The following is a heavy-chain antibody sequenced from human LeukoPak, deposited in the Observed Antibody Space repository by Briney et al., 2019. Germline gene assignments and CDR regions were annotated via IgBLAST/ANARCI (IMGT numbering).Heavy chain of an antibody. J-gene: IGHJ4*02. CDR1: GFTFGNSA. CDR2: IDDGAWTS. Sequence: GGSLRLSCVASGFTFGNSAMNWARLVPGKGLEWVSTIDDGAWTSHYADSVEGRFTISRDNSKNTLYLQMDSLRAEDTAVYYCARDRAWNYFDYWGQGTLVTVSS. CDR3: ARDRAWNYFDY. D-gene: IGHD3-3*01. V-gene: IGHV3-23*01.